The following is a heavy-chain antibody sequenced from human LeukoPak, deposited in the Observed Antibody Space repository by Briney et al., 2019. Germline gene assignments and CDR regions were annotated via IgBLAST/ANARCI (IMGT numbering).Heavy chain of an antibody. Sequence: ASVKGSCKASGGTFSSYAISWVRQAPGQGLEWMGGIIPIFGTANYAQMFQGRVTITADESTSTAYMELSSLRSEDTAVYYCARELLPYYDILTGYYLSAFDIWGQGTMVTVSS. D-gene: IGHD3-9*01. J-gene: IGHJ3*02. CDR2: IIPIFGTA. V-gene: IGHV1-69*01. CDR3: ARELLPYYDILTGYYLSAFDI. CDR1: GGTFSSYA.